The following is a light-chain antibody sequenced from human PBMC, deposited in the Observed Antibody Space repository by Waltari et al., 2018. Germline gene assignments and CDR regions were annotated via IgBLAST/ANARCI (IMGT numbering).Light chain of an antibody. V-gene: IGKV3-20*01. J-gene: IGKJ2*01. CDR2: GAF. Sequence: DIVFRPSPGTLSLSPGERATLACRASQTVSSTSLVWYQQKPGHAPTLLIYGAFSRASGTPDRFSGRGSGTDFTLTISRLEPDDFAVYFCQFLDSSPPYPFGQGTKLEI. CDR1: QTVSSTS. CDR3: QFLDSSPPYP.